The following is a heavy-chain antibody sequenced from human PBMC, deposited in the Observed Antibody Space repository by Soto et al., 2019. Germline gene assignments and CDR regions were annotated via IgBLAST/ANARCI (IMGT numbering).Heavy chain of an antibody. D-gene: IGHD1-26*01. CDR2: FDPEDGET. CDR3: ATDRMLSGSSFDY. Sequence: ASMKVSFKVSGYTLTELSMHWVRQAPGKGLEWMGGFDPEDGETIYAQKFQGRVTMTEDTSTDTAYMELSSLRSEDTAVYYCATDRMLSGSSFDYWGQGTLVTVSS. CDR1: GYTLTELS. V-gene: IGHV1-24*01. J-gene: IGHJ4*02.